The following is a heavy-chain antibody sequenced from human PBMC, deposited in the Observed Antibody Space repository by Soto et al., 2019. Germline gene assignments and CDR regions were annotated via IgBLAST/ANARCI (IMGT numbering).Heavy chain of an antibody. D-gene: IGHD2-15*01. Sequence: SETLSLTCAVYGGSFSGYYWSWIRQPPGKGLEWIGEINHSGSTNYNPSLKSRVTISVDTSKNQFSLKLSSVTAADTAVYYCAIYCSGGSCPSFDYWGQGTLVTVXS. V-gene: IGHV4-34*01. CDR3: AIYCSGGSCPSFDY. CDR1: GGSFSGYY. CDR2: INHSGST. J-gene: IGHJ4*02.